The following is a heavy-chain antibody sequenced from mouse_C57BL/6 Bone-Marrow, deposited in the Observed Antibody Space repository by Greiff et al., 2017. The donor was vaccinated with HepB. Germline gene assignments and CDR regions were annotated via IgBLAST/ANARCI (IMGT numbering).Heavy chain of an antibody. CDR1: GFTFSNYW. CDR2: IRLKSDNYAT. J-gene: IGHJ1*03. CDR3: TGGTTVWYFDV. D-gene: IGHD1-1*01. Sequence: EVKLMESGGGLVQPGGSMKLSCVASGFTFSNYWMNWVRQSPEKGLEWVAQIRLKSDNYATHYAESVKGRFTISRDDSKSSVYLQMNNLRAEDTGIYYCTGGTTVWYFDVWGTGTTVTVSS. V-gene: IGHV6-3*01.